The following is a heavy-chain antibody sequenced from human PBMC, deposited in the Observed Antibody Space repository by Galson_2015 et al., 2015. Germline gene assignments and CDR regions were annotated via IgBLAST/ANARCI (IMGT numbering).Heavy chain of an antibody. CDR2: ISYDGSNK. V-gene: IGHV3-30*18. CDR1: GFTFSSYG. CDR3: AKDRSSPDTAMVTNYYYYYGMDV. D-gene: IGHD5-18*01. Sequence: SLRLSCAASGFTFSSYGMHWVRQAPGKGLEWVAVISYDGSNKYYADSVKGRFTISRDNSKNTLYLQMNSLRAEDTAVYYCAKDRSSPDTAMVTNYYYYYGMDVWGQGTTVTVSS. J-gene: IGHJ6*02.